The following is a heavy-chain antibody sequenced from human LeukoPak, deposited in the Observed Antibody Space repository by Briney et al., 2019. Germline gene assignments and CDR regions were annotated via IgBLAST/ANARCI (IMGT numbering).Heavy chain of an antibody. D-gene: IGHD3-10*01. CDR2: IYTSGST. CDR1: GGSISSYY. J-gene: IGHJ4*02. V-gene: IGHV4-4*07. CDR3: ARLFYGSGSYYYFDY. Sequence: PSETLSLTCTVSGGSISSYYWSWIRQPAGKGLEWIGRIYTSGSTNYNPSLKSRVTMSVDTSRNQFSLKLSSVTAADTALYYCARLFYGSGSYYYFDYWGQGALVTVSS.